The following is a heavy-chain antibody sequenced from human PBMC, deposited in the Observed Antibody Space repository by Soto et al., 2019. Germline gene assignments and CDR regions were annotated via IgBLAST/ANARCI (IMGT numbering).Heavy chain of an antibody. Sequence: SVKVSCKASGFTFTSSAVQWVRQARGQRLEWIGWIVVGSGNTNYAQKFQERVTITRDMSTSTAYMELSSLRSEDTAVYYCAAAYGSGSYYPDYYYYGMDVWGQGTTVTVSS. V-gene: IGHV1-58*01. D-gene: IGHD3-10*01. J-gene: IGHJ6*02. CDR3: AAAYGSGSYYPDYYYYGMDV. CDR2: IVVGSGNT. CDR1: GFTFTSSA.